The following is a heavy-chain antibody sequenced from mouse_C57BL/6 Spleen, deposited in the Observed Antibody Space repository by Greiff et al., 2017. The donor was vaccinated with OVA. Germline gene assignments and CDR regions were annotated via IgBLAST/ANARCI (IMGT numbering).Heavy chain of an antibody. CDR3: ARAYYDYDGGFAY. Sequence: QQPGRGLEWIGRIDPNSGGTKYNEKFKSKATLTVDKPSSTAYMQLSSLTSEDSAVYYCARAYYDYDGGFAYWGQGTLVTVSA. J-gene: IGHJ3*01. D-gene: IGHD2-4*01. V-gene: IGHV1-72*01. CDR2: IDPNSGGT.